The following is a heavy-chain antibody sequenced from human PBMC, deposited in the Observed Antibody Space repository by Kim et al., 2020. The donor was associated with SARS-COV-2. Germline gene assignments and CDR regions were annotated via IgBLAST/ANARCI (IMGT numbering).Heavy chain of an antibody. CDR2: IYYSGST. V-gene: IGHV4-39*01. D-gene: IGHD6-19*01. CDR1: GGSISSSSYY. CDR3: ARHDRISIAVAGTPPDY. Sequence: SETLSLTCTVSGGSISSSSYYWGWIRQPPGKGLEWIGSIYYSGSTYYNPSLKSRVTISVDTSKNQFSLKLSSVTAADTAVYYCARHDRISIAVAGTPPDYWGQGTLVTVSS. J-gene: IGHJ4*02.